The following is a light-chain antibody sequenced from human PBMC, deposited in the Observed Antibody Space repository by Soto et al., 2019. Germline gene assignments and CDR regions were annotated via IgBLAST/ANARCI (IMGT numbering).Light chain of an antibody. V-gene: IGLV1-47*01. CDR2: RNN. J-gene: IGLJ2*01. CDR1: SSNIGSNY. Sequence: QSVLTQPPSASGTPGQRVTLSCSGSSSNIGSNYVYWYQQLPGTALKLLIYRNNQRPSGVPDRFSGSKSGTSASLAISGLRSEDEADYYCAAWDDSLSGPDVVFGGGTKVTVL. CDR3: AAWDDSLSGPDVV.